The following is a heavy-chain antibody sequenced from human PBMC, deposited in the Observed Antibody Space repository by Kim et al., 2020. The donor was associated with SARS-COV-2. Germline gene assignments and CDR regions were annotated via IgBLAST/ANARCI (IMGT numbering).Heavy chain of an antibody. Sequence: SETLSLTCAVYGGSFSGYYWSWIRQPPGKGLEWIGEINHSGSTNYNPSLKSRVTISVDTSKNQFSLKLSSVTAADTAVYYCARVERDYYDSSGYYASHYYYYGMDVWGQGTTVTVSS. D-gene: IGHD3-22*01. CDR2: INHSGST. V-gene: IGHV4-34*01. J-gene: IGHJ6*02. CDR3: ARVERDYYDSSGYYASHYYYYGMDV. CDR1: GGSFSGYY.